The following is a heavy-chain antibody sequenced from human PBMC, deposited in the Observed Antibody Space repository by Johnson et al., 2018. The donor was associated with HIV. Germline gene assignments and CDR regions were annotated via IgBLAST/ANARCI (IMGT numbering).Heavy chain of an antibody. Sequence: VQLVESGGGVVRPGGSLRLSCAASGFTFDDYGMSWVRQAPGKGLAWVAVIYSGGSTYYADSVKGRFTISRDNSKNTVYLQMNSLRAEDTAVYYCARVSSSSSFDAFDIWGQGTMVTVSS. D-gene: IGHD6-6*01. CDR1: GFTFDDYG. CDR3: ARVSSSSSFDAFDI. V-gene: IGHV3-66*02. CDR2: IYSGGST. J-gene: IGHJ3*02.